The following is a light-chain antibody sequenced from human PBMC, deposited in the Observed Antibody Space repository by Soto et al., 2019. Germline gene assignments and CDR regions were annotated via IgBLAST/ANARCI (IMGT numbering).Light chain of an antibody. J-gene: IGKJ4*01. CDR3: HRKRT. Sequence: DIQMTQSPSSLSASVGDRVTITCQASQDISNYLNWYQQKPGNAPKLLIYDASNLETGVPSRFRGRGAGTDFTDTSSSLQPEGIATYDCHRKRTFGGGTKVQIK. V-gene: IGKV1-33*01. CDR1: QDISNY. CDR2: DAS.